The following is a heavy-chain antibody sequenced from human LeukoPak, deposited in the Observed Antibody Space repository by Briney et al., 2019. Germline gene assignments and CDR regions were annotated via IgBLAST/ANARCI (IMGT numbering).Heavy chain of an antibody. J-gene: IGHJ4*01. CDR1: GFTFSSYA. Sequence: GGSLRLSCAASGFTFSSYAMSWVRQAPGKGLEWVAVISGSGGTTYYADSVKGRFTISRDNSKNTVDLQMESLRAEDTAVYYCAKDQGIAVAGVDYWGQGTLVTVSS. CDR3: AKDQGIAVAGVDY. D-gene: IGHD6-19*01. V-gene: IGHV3-23*01. CDR2: ISGSGGTT.